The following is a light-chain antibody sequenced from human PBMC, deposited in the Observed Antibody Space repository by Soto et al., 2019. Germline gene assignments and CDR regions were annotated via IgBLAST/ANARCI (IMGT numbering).Light chain of an antibody. Sequence: DIQMTQSPSSPSASVGDRVTITCRASQSISSYLNWYQQKPGKAPKLLIYAASSLQSGVPSRFSGSGSGTDFTLTISSLQPEDFATYYCPQSYSTPWTFGQGTKVEIK. V-gene: IGKV1-39*01. J-gene: IGKJ1*01. CDR1: QSISSY. CDR3: PQSYSTPWT. CDR2: AAS.